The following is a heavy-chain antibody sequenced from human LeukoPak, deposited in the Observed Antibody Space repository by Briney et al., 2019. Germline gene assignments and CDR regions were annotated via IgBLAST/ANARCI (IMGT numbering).Heavy chain of an antibody. J-gene: IGHJ4*02. V-gene: IGHV3-43D*03. D-gene: IGHD2-21*02. CDR3: AKDIRGGDFWGIIDY. CDR2: ISWDGGRT. Sequence: PGGSLRLSCAASGFTFDDYAMHWVRQVPGKGLEWVSLISWDGGRTYYADSVKGRFAISRDNSKNSLYLQMNSLRAEDTALYYCAKDIRGGDFWGIIDYWGQGTLVTVSS. CDR1: GFTFDDYA.